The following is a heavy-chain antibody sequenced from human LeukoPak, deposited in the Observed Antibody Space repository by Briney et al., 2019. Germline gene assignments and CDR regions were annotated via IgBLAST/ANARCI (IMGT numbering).Heavy chain of an antibody. CDR3: ARTYARGAPNAFDI. CDR1: GYTFTGYY. J-gene: IGHJ3*02. V-gene: IGHV1-2*02. D-gene: IGHD1-26*01. CDR2: INPNSGGT. Sequence: ASVKVSCKASGYTFTGYYMHWVRQAPGQGLEWMGWINPNSGGTNYAQKFQGRVTMTRDTSISTAYMELSRLRSDDTAVYYCARTYARGAPNAFDIWGQGTMVTVPS.